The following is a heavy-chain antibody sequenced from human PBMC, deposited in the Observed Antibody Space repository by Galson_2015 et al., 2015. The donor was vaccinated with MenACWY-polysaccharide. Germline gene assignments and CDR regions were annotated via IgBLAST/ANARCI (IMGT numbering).Heavy chain of an antibody. J-gene: IGHJ4*02. CDR3: ARQGYSGSFDY. CDR2: IYWDDDK. D-gene: IGHD5-18*01. CDR1: GFSLSTSGVG. Sequence: PALVKPTQTLTLTCTFSGFSLSTSGVGVGWIRQPPGKALEWLALIYWDDDKRYSPSLKSSLTITKDTSKNQVVLTMTNMDPVDTATYYCARQGYSGSFDYWGQGTQVTVSS. V-gene: IGHV2-5*02.